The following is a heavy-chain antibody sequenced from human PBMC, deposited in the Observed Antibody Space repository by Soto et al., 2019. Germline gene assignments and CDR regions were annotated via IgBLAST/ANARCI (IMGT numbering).Heavy chain of an antibody. Sequence: GGSLRLSCAASGFTFSGSAMHWVRQASGKGLEWVGRIRSKANSYATAYAASVKGRFTISRDDSKNTAYLQMNSLKTEDTAVYYCTRLPDIVVVPAAEVYYYGMDVWGQGTTVTVSS. V-gene: IGHV3-73*01. CDR1: GFTFSGSA. CDR2: IRSKANSYAT. D-gene: IGHD2-2*01. J-gene: IGHJ6*02. CDR3: TRLPDIVVVPAAEVYYYGMDV.